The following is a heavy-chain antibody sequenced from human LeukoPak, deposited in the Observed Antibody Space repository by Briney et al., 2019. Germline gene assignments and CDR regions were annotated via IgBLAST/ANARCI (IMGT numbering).Heavy chain of an antibody. CDR2: IYHSGST. J-gene: IGHJ3*02. D-gene: IGHD3-22*01. CDR3: ARDSGYYVYDAFDI. CDR1: GGSISSGGYS. V-gene: IGHV4-30-2*01. Sequence: PSQTLSLTCAVSGGSISSGGYSWSWIRQPPGKGLEWIGYIYHSGSTYYNPSLKSRVTISVDRSKNQFSLKLSSVTAADTAVYYCARDSGYYVYDAFDIWGQGTMVTVSS.